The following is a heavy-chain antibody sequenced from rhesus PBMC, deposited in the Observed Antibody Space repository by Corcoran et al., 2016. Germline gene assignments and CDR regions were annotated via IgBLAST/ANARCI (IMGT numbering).Heavy chain of an antibody. V-gene: IGHV4-165*02. J-gene: IGHJ4*01. CDR1: GDSTSDNP. D-gene: IGHD3-34*01. CDR2: IGGSSGST. CDR3: ARSGVTATVY. Sequence: QVQLQESGPGLVKPSETLSLICAVSGDSTSDNPWRCTRQPPGKGLEWIGYIGGSSGSTYYNPSLKSRVTISTDTSKNQFSLKLNSMTAADTAVYYCARSGVTATVYWGQGVLVTVSS.